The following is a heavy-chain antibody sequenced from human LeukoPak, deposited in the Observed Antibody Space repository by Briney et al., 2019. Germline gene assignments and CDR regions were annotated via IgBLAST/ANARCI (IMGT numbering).Heavy chain of an antibody. V-gene: IGHV4-59*12. Sequence: KSSETLSLTCTVSGGSISSYYWSWIRQPPGKGLEWIGYIYYSGSTNYNPSLKSRVTISVDTSKNQFSLKLSSVTAADTAVYYCAIAGGWYAFDIWGQGTMVTVSS. CDR1: GGSISSYY. D-gene: IGHD3-16*01. CDR3: AIAGGWYAFDI. CDR2: IYYSGST. J-gene: IGHJ3*02.